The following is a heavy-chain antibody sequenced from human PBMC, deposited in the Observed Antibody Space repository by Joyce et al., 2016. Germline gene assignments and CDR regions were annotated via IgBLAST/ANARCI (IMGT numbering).Heavy chain of an antibody. CDR1: GNSVSNYY. CDR3: AKHAYSSSGYEGVGAFDS. J-gene: IGHJ3*02. CDR2: IDYKGRT. Sequence: QVQLQESGPALVRPSGTLSLKCTVSGNSVSNYYWSWIRQSPGKGLGWIGYIDYKGRTNENPALKIRVTISIDTAKNQRSLEMPPVTAADTAVYYCAKHAYSSSGYEGVGAFDSWGQGTVVTVSS. V-gene: IGHV4-59*08. D-gene: IGHD6-13*01.